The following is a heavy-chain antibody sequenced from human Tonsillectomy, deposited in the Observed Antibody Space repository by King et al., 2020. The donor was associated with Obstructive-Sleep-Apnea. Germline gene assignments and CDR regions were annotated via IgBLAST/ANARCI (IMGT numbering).Heavy chain of an antibody. CDR2: IYYSGST. Sequence: QLQESGPGLVKPSETLSLMCTVSGGSISSNSYWGWIRQPPGKGLEWIGHIYYSGSTYYNPSLKSRVTISVDTSKNQFSLELKSVTAADTAVYYCARADRDIAMGLFDYWGQGTLVTVSS. V-gene: IGHV4-39*07. CDR1: GGSISSNSY. J-gene: IGHJ4*02. D-gene: IGHD5-18*01. CDR3: ARADRDIAMGLFDY.